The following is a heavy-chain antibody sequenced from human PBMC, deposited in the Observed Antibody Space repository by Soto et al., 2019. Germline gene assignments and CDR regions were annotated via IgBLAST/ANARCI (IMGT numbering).Heavy chain of an antibody. Sequence: EVQLVESGGGLVKPGGSLRLSCAASGFTFSSYSMNWVRQAPGKGLEWVSSISSSSSYIYYADSVKGRFTISRDNAKNSLYLQMNSLRAEDTAVYYCARGLLWFGEYNYGMDVWGPGTTVTVSS. D-gene: IGHD3-10*01. V-gene: IGHV3-21*01. J-gene: IGHJ6*02. CDR3: ARGLLWFGEYNYGMDV. CDR2: ISSSSSYI. CDR1: GFTFSSYS.